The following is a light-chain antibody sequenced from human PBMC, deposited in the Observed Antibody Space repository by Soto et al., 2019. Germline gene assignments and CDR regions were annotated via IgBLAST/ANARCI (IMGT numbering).Light chain of an antibody. J-gene: IGLJ2*01. V-gene: IGLV1-40*01. CDR3: QSYDSGLSGSV. Sequence: QSVLTQPPSVSGAPGQTVTISCTGTSSNIGADYDVHWYQQLPGAAPKLLISVNSNRPSGVPDRFSGSKSGTSASLAITGLQAEDEADYYCQSYDSGLSGSVFGGGTKLIVL. CDR2: VNS. CDR1: SSNIGADYD.